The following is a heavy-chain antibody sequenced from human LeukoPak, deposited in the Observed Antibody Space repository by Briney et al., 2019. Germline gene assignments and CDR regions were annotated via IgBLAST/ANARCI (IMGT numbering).Heavy chain of an antibody. J-gene: IGHJ4*02. CDR3: ARSPHILTGENFDY. V-gene: IGHV1-2*02. CDR2: INPNSGGT. Sequence: ASVKVSCKASGYTFTGYYMHWVRQAPGQGLEWMGWINPNSGGTNDAQKFQGRVTMTRDTSISTAYMELSRLRSDDTAVYYCARSPHILTGENFDYWGQGTLVTVPS. D-gene: IGHD3-9*01. CDR1: GYTFTGYY.